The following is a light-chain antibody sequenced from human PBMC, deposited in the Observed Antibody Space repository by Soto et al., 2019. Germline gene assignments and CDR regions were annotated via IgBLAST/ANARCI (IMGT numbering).Light chain of an antibody. CDR2: EVS. J-gene: IGLJ2*01. Sequence: QSVLTQPASVSGSPGQSITISCTGTSSDVGGYNYVSWYQQHPGKAPKLMIYEVSNRPSGISNRFSGSKSGNTASLTISGLQAEDEADYYCSSYRRSSTLVVFGGGTKLTVL. V-gene: IGLV2-14*03. CDR3: SSYRRSSTLVV. CDR1: SSDVGGYNY.